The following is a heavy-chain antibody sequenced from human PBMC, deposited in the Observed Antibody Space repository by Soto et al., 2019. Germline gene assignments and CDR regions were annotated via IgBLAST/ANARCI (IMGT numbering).Heavy chain of an antibody. CDR2: INPSGGST. J-gene: IGHJ4*02. Sequence: SVKVSCKASGYTFTSYYMHWVRQAPGQGLEWMGIINPSGGSTSYAQKFQGRVTMTRDTSTSTAYMELRSLRSDDTAVYYCARDPGNGKPDYWGQGTLVTVSS. CDR1: GYTFTSYY. CDR3: ARDPGNGKPDY. V-gene: IGHV1-46*01.